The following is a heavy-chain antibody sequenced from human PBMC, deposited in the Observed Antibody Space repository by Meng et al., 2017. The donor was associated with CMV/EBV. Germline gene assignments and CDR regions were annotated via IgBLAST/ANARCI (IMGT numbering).Heavy chain of an antibody. CDR3: ANRWFSYDSSGYPLPYYYYGMDV. V-gene: IGHV3-30*02. CDR1: GFTFSSYG. D-gene: IGHD3-22*01. Sequence: GESLKISCAASGFTFSSYGMHWVRQAPGKGVEWVAFIRYDGSNKYYADSVKGRFTISRDNSKNTLYPQMNSLRAEDTAVYYCANRWFSYDSSGYPLPYYYYGMDVWGQGTTVTVSS. CDR2: IRYDGSNK. J-gene: IGHJ6*02.